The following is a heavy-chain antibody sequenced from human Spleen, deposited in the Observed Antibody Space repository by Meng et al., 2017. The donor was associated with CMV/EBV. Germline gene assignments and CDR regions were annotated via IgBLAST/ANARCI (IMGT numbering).Heavy chain of an antibody. CDR3: ARDLAGVLDY. CDR1: SGSFSGYY. V-gene: IGHV4-34*01. D-gene: IGHD7-27*01. CDR2: INQSGST. Sequence: GSLRLSCAVYSGSFSGYYWSWIRQPPGKGLEWIGEINQSGSTNYNPSLKSRVTISVDTSKNQFSLRLSSVTAADTAVYYCARDLAGVLDYWGQGTLVTVSS. J-gene: IGHJ4*02.